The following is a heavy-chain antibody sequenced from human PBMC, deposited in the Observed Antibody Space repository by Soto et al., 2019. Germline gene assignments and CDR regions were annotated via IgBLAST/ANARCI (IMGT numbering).Heavy chain of an antibody. CDR2: ISSGSGTI. Sequence: GGSLRLSCAASGFTFSIYSMNWVRQAPGKGLEWVSYISSGSGTIHYADSVKGRFAISRDNAKNSLYLQMNSLRDEDTAVYYCARELRVGTYYYGMDVWGQGTTVTVSS. D-gene: IGHD2-21*02. CDR1: GFTFSIYS. CDR3: ARELRVGTYYYGMDV. J-gene: IGHJ6*02. V-gene: IGHV3-48*02.